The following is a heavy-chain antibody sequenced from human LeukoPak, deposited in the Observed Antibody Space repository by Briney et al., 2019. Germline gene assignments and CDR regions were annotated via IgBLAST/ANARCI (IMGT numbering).Heavy chain of an antibody. CDR1: GFTFSSYE. CDR2: IISSGSTI. D-gene: IGHD3-10*01. V-gene: IGHV3-48*03. Sequence: GGSLRLSCAASGFTFSSYEMNWVRQAPGKGLEWGSYIISSGSTIYYADSVKGRFTISRDNAKNSLYLQMNSLRAEDAAVYFCALLWFGDQLYYFDYWGQGNLVTVSS. J-gene: IGHJ4*02. CDR3: ALLWFGDQLYYFDY.